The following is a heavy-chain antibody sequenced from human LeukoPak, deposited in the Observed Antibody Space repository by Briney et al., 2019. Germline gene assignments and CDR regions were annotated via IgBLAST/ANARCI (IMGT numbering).Heavy chain of an antibody. D-gene: IGHD3-22*01. CDR1: GGSFSGYY. J-gene: IGHJ3*02. V-gene: IGHV4-34*01. Sequence: SETLSLTCAVYGGSFSGYYWSWIRPPPGQGLEWIGELNHSGSTNYNPSLKSRVTISVDTSKNQFSLKLSSVTAADTAVYYCARVHYDSSGYYYAFDIWGQGTMVTVSS. CDR2: LNHSGST. CDR3: ARVHYDSSGYYYAFDI.